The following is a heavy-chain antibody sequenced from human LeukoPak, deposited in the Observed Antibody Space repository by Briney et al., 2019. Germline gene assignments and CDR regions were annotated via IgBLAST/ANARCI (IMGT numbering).Heavy chain of an antibody. V-gene: IGHV3-53*01. CDR2: FYSGGGT. CDR1: GFSVSNNY. Sequence: GGSLRLSCAVSGFSVSNNYLSWIRQAPGKGLQWVAVFYSGGGTEYADSVKGRFTISRDNSKNTVYLQMDSLGVADTAVYYCARSRVTVLRGLYYFTYWGQGALVTVSS. CDR3: ARSRVTVLRGLYYFTY. D-gene: IGHD3-10*01. J-gene: IGHJ4*02.